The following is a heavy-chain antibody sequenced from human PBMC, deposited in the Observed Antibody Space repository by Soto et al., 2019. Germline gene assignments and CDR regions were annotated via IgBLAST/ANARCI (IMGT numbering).Heavy chain of an antibody. Sequence: QVQLVQSGAEVKKPGSSVKVSCKASGGTFSSYAISWVRQAPGQGLEWMGGIIPIFGTANYAQKFQCRVTITADKSTSTAYMELSSLRSEDTAVYYCARSKGSKTGYNWNDGDFDYWGQGTLVTVSS. V-gene: IGHV1-69*06. CDR2: IIPIFGTA. CDR1: GGTFSSYA. CDR3: ARSKGSKTGYNWNDGDFDY. J-gene: IGHJ4*02. D-gene: IGHD1-1*01.